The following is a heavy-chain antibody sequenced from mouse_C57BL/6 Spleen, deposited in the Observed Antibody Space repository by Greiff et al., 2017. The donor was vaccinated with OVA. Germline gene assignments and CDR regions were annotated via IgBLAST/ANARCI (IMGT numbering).Heavy chain of an antibody. CDR2: INPNNGGT. Sequence: EVQLQQSGPELVKPGASVKMSCKASGYTFTDYNMHWVKQSHGKSLEWIGYINPNNGGTSYNQKFKGKATLTVNKSSSTAYMELRSLTSEDSAVYYCARSYYGSRDWYFDVWGTGTTVTVAS. V-gene: IGHV1-22*01. CDR1: GYTFTDYN. D-gene: IGHD1-1*01. CDR3: ARSYYGSRDWYFDV. J-gene: IGHJ1*03.